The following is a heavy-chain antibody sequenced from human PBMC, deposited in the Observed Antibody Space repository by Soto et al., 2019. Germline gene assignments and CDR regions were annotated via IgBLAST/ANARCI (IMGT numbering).Heavy chain of an antibody. V-gene: IGHV3-30-3*01. CDR2: ISYDGSNK. CDR1: GFHFSSYA. J-gene: IGHJ4*02. D-gene: IGHD1-26*01. Sequence: LRLSCAAYGFHFSSYAMQWDRQAPGKGLEWVAVISYDGSNKYYADSVKGRFTISRDNSKNTLYLQMNSLRAEDTAVYYCARANSGSYTLGYWGQGTLVTVSS. CDR3: ARANSGSYTLGY.